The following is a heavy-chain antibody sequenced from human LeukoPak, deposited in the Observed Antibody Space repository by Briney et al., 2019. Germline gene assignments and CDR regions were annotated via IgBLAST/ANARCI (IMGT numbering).Heavy chain of an antibody. CDR1: GFTFSSYA. Sequence: GGSLRLSCAASGFTFSSYAMSWVRQAPGKGLEWVSAISGSGGSTYYADSVKGRFTISRDNSKNTLYLQMNSLRAEDTAVYYCARESIRSGSLKWFDPWGQGTLVTVSS. CDR2: ISGSGGST. D-gene: IGHD3-3*01. V-gene: IGHV3-23*01. J-gene: IGHJ5*02. CDR3: ARESIRSGSLKWFDP.